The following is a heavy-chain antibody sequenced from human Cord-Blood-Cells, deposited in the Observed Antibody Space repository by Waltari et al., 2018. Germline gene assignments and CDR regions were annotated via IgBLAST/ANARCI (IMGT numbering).Heavy chain of an antibody. D-gene: IGHD2-15*01. Sequence: QVQLQESGPGLVKPSETLSLTCTVSGGSISSYYWCWFRQPPGKGLEWIGYIYSSGSTNDNPSHKSRTTLSVDTSKNQFSLKLSSVTSADTAVYYCARHYCSGGSCFDIWGQGTMVTVSS. J-gene: IGHJ3*02. CDR2: IYSSGST. CDR1: GGSISSYY. V-gene: IGHV4-59*08. CDR3: ARHYCSGGSCFDI.